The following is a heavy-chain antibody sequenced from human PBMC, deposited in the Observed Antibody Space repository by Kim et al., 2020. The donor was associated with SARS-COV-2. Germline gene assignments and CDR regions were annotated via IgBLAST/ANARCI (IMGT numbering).Heavy chain of an antibody. J-gene: IGHJ6*02. Sequence: GESLRLSCAASGFSISSYGIHWVRQAPGEGLKWVAVISYDGSNKYYADSVKGRFTISRDNSKNTLYLQMNSLRTEDTAVYHCARDRTGTTNHYYDMDVWGQGTTVTVSS. V-gene: IGHV3-30-3*01. D-gene: IGHD1-1*01. CDR1: GFSISSYG. CDR3: ARDRTGTTNHYYDMDV. CDR2: ISYDGSNK.